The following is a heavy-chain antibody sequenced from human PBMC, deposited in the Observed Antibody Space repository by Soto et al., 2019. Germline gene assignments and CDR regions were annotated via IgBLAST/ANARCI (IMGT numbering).Heavy chain of an antibody. CDR3: ARGRANIPEDFQF. D-gene: IGHD3-3*01. J-gene: IGHJ1*01. CDR1: GGTFFSHT. V-gene: IGHV1-69*01. Sequence: QVHLEQSAAEVTKPGSSVRLSCKTSGGTFFSHTIHWVRQAPGQGLQWMGEFIPMVQKANYARKLQGRSTISADRSTSSVYMALENLTSGDRAVYFWARGRANIPEDFQFWGQGTRVSVSS. CDR2: FIPMVQKA.